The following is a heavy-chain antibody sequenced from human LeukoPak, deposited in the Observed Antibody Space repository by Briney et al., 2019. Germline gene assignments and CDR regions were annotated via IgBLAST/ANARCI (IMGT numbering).Heavy chain of an antibody. CDR1: GFTFSSFW. D-gene: IGHD3-9*01. CDR2: INTDGSTT. Sequence: PGGSLRLSCAASGFTFSSFWMRWVRQAPGKGLVWVSRINTDGSTTSYADSVKGRFTISRDNAKNTLYLQMNSLRAEDTAIYYCAKDLTGYHDYWGQGTLVTVSS. J-gene: IGHJ4*02. V-gene: IGHV3-74*01. CDR3: AKDLTGYHDY.